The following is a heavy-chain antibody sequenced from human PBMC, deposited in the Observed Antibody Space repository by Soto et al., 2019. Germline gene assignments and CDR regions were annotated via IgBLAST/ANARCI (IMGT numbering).Heavy chain of an antibody. Sequence: QVQLVQSGAEVKKPGASVKVSCKASGYTFTSYAMHWVRQAPGQRLEWMGWINAGNGNTKYSQKFQGRVTITRDTSASTAYMELSGLRSEDTAVYYCARGAIAAAAYYYYYYYMDVWGKGTTVTVSS. CDR1: GYTFTSYA. J-gene: IGHJ6*03. CDR2: INAGNGNT. CDR3: ARGAIAAAAYYYYYYYMDV. V-gene: IGHV1-3*01. D-gene: IGHD6-13*01.